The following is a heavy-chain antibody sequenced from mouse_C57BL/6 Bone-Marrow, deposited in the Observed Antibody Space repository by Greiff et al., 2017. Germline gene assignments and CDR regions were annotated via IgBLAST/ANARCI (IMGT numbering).Heavy chain of an antibody. CDR2: INPSTGGT. J-gene: IGHJ3*01. V-gene: IGHV1-42*01. Sequence: VQLQQSGPELVKPGASVKISCKASGYSFTGYYMNRVKQSPEKSLEWIGEINPSTGGTTYNQKFKAKATLTVDKSSSTAYMQLKSLTSEDYGVCDYADLHCFAMAYWGQGTPVTISA. CDR3: ADLHCFAMAY. D-gene: IGHD2-3*01. CDR1: GYSFTGYY.